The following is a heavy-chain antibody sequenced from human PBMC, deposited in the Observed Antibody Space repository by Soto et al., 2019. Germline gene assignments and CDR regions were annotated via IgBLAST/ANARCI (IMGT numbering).Heavy chain of an antibody. J-gene: IGHJ1*01. CDR3: AKRPSDGSRYFQY. V-gene: IGHV3-23*01. Sequence: EVQLLESGGGLVQPGGSLRLSCEASGFTLRSYMMSWVRQAPRTGLEWVSTISDRDDSTYYADSVRGRFSISRDNSKNTLYLQMDSLRAEDTALYYCAKRPSDGSRYFQYWGQGTLVIVSS. CDR1: GFTLRSYM. D-gene: IGHD1-26*01. CDR2: ISDRDDST.